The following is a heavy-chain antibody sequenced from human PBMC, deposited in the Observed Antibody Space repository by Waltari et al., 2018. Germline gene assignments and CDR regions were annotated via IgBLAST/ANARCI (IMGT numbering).Heavy chain of an antibody. J-gene: IGHJ4*02. CDR3: ARDRGRGLYLDS. D-gene: IGHD5-12*01. CDR2: IHGSGRI. V-gene: IGHV4-4*02. CDR1: GDSISGSFW. Sequence: QVQLQEPGPGLVKPSGTLSVTCAASGDSISGSFWWSWVRQHPGKGLEWIGQIHGSGRINYNPSLESRVTVSRDTSNNQFSLKLTSATAADTAVYFCARDRGRGLYLDSWGQGILVTVSP.